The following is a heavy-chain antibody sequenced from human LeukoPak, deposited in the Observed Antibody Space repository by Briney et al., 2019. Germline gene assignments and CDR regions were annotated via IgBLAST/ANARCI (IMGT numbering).Heavy chain of an antibody. Sequence: PGGSLRLSCAASGFTFSSYAMSWVRQAPGKGLEWVSAISGSGGSTYYADSVKGRFTISRDNSKNTLYLQMNSLRAEDTAVCYCANNPTAPQRAFDIWGQGTMVTVSS. CDR3: ANNPTAPQRAFDI. V-gene: IGHV3-23*01. CDR1: GFTFSSYA. CDR2: ISGSGGST. J-gene: IGHJ3*02.